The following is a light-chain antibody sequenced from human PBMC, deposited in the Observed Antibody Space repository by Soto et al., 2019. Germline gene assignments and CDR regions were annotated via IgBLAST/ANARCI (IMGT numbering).Light chain of an antibody. Sequence: EIVLTQSPGTLSLSPGERATLSCRASRSVSSSYLAWFQQKPGQSPRLLIYGASGRATGIPDRFRGSGSGTDFTLTICRLEPEDFAVYYCQQYGSSPEITFGGGTKVEIK. V-gene: IGKV3-20*01. CDR2: GAS. CDR3: QQYGSSPEIT. J-gene: IGKJ4*01. CDR1: RSVSSSY.